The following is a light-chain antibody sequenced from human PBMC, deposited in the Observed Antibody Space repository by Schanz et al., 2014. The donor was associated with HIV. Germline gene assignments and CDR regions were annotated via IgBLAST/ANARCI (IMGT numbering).Light chain of an antibody. CDR2: EVT. V-gene: IGLV2-14*01. Sequence: QSALTQPASVSGSPGQSITISCTGTSSDVGGYNYVSWYQQHPGKAPKLMIYEVTKRPSGVSDRFSGSKSDNTASLTISGLQADDEADYYCSSKATGGRAPFVFGGGTKVTVL. CDR1: SSDVGGYNY. J-gene: IGLJ1*01. CDR3: SSKATGGRAPFV.